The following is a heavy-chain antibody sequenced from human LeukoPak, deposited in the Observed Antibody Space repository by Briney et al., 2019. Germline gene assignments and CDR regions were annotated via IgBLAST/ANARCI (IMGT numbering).Heavy chain of an antibody. J-gene: IGHJ4*02. CDR1: GGSFSAFF. Sequence: SETLSLTCAVYGGSFSAFFWSWIRQSPGKGLEWIGEISHNGTTNYNPSLKSRVTISGDTSKNQFSLKLTSVTAADTAMYYCASPPFYCSGGSCYSTPFDSWGQGTLVTVSS. CDR2: ISHNGTT. D-gene: IGHD2-15*01. V-gene: IGHV4-34*01. CDR3: ASPPFYCSGGSCYSTPFDS.